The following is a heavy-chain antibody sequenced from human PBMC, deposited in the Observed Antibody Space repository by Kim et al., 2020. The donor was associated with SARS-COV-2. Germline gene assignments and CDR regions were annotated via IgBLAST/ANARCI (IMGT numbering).Heavy chain of an antibody. CDR2: INAGNGNT. D-gene: IGHD3-10*01. CDR1: GYTFTSYA. J-gene: IGHJ4*02. V-gene: IGHV1-3*01. CDR3: ARGGFRGVAYYFDY. Sequence: ASVKVSCKVSGYTFTSYAMHWVRQAPGQRLEWMGWINAGNGNTKYSQKFQGRVTITRDTSASTAYMELSSLRSEDTAVYYCARGGFRGVAYYFDYWGQGTLVTVSS.